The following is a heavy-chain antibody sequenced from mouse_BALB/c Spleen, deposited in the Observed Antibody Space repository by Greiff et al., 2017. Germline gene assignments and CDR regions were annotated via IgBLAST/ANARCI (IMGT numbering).Heavy chain of an antibody. CDR1: GFTFSDYY. D-gene: IGHD2-10*01. CDR2: INSNGGST. V-gene: IGHV5-6-2*01. J-gene: IGHJ3*01. CDR3: ARRAYYGNYGWFAY. Sequence: EVQVVESGGGLVKPGGSLKLSCAASGFTFSDYYMYWVRQTPEKRLELVAAINSNGGSTYYPDTVKGRFTISRDNAKNTLYLQMSSLKSEDTALYYCARRAYYGNYGWFAYWGQGTLVTVSA.